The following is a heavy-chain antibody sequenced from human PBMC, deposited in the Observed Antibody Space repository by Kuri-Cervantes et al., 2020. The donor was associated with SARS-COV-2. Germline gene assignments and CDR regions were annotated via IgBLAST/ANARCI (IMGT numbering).Heavy chain of an antibody. CDR2: IYYSGST. CDR1: GGSISSSSYH. CDR3: ARQMMSSITIFGVVITRNWFDP. Sequence: SETLSLTCTVSGGSISSSSYHWGWIRQPPGKGLEWIGSIYYSGSTYYNPSLKSRVTISVDTSKNQFSLKLSSVTAADTAVYYCARQMMSSITIFGVVITRNWFDPWGQGTLVTVSS. V-gene: IGHV4-39*01. D-gene: IGHD3-3*01. J-gene: IGHJ5*02.